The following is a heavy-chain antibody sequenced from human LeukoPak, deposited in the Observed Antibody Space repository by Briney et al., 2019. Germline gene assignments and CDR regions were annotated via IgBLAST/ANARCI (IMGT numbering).Heavy chain of an antibody. CDR1: GYTFTSYD. CDR3: VRIYYSNAFDI. D-gene: IGHD4-11*01. J-gene: IGHJ3*02. V-gene: IGHV1-8*01. Sequence: GASVKVSCKASGYTFTSYDINWVRQATEQGLEWMGWMNPKAGNTGSAQKFQGRVTITGNTSISTAYMELSSLRAEDTAVYYCVRIYYSNAFDIWGQGTMVTVSS. CDR2: MNPKAGNT.